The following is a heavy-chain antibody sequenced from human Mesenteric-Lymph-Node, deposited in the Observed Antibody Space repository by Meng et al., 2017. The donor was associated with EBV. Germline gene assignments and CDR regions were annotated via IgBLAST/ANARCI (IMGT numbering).Heavy chain of an antibody. Sequence: HESGPGPGTPSGPLTHCFHALGVFSVRVSWRCRLRQPPGKGLEWIGDFSHRGITNHNPSLDTRVIISHDTAMNQFSLRLTAVTADDTAVYFSARRWVLRTPFDLWGQASLVTVSS. D-gene: IGHD3-16*01. J-gene: IGHJ4*02. CDR3: ARRWVLRTPFDL. CDR1: GVFSVRVSW. CDR2: FSHRGIT. V-gene: IGHV4-4*02.